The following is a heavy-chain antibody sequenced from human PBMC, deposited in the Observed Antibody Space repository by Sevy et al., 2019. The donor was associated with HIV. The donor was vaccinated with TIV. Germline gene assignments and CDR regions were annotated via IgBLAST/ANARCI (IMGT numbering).Heavy chain of an antibody. J-gene: IGHJ6*02. V-gene: IGHV1-69*13. D-gene: IGHD3-22*01. CDR2: IIPIFGTA. CDR3: ANSRLRTYDSSGYYYGWYYYYGMDV. Sequence: ASVKVSCKASGGTFSSYAISWVRQAPGQGLEWMGGIIPIFGTANYAQKFQGRVTITADESTSTGYMELSSLRSEDTAVYYCANSRLRTYDSSGYYYGWYYYYGMDVWGQGTTVTVSS. CDR1: GGTFSSYA.